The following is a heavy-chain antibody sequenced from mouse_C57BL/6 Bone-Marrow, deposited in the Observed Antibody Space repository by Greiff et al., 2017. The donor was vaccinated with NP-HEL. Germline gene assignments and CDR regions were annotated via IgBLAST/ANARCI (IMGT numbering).Heavy chain of an antibody. Sequence: VQLQQSGAELVRPGASVKLSCTASGFNIKDDYMHWVKQRPEQGLEWIGWIDPENGDTEYASKFQGKATITADTSSNTAYLQLSSLTSEDTAVYYCTTLYYDYDYYFDYWGQGTTLTVSS. J-gene: IGHJ2*01. V-gene: IGHV14-4*01. CDR1: GFNIKDDY. D-gene: IGHD2-4*01. CDR2: IDPENGDT. CDR3: TTLYYDYDYYFDY.